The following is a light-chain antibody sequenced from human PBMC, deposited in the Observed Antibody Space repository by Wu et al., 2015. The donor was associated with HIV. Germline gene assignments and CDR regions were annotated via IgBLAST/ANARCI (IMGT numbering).Light chain of an antibody. CDR1: QSISRA. J-gene: IGKJ3*01. CDR2: ATF. Sequence: DIQMTQSPSSLSASVGDRVTITCRASQSISRALNWYQQKPGQAPSLLLYATFSLQRGVSSRFRGSGSGAHFTLTIDSLQSEDFATYYCQQSYRPPFTFGPGTKVDFK. CDR3: QQSYRPPFT. V-gene: IGKV1-39*01.